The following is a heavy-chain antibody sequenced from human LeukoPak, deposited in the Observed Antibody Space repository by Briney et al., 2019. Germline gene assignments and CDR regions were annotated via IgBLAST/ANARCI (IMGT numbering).Heavy chain of an antibody. J-gene: IGHJ4*02. CDR1: GFTFSTYA. D-gene: IGHD5-18*01. Sequence: GGSLSLSCAASGFTFSTYAVTWVRQRPGMGLEWVSFISTSGGDTYYADSVKGRFTISRDNAKNSLSLQMNSLRAEDTAVYYCARAITNYGYIFDYWGQGTLVTVSS. CDR3: ARAITNYGYIFDY. V-gene: IGHV3-21*01. CDR2: ISTSGGDT.